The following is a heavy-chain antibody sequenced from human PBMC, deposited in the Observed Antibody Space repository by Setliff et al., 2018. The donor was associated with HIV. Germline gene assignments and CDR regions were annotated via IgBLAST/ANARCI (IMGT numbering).Heavy chain of an antibody. Sequence: PGGSLSLSCTASGFSIDDYAMNWFRQAPGRGLEWVGLVRGIAYGGTTEYAASVRGRFTISRDDSKNIAYLQMNSLKTEDTAVYFCTRDGGGDYGVYAPDYWGQGTLVTVSS. CDR2: VRGIAYGGTT. V-gene: IGHV3-49*03. D-gene: IGHD4-17*01. CDR1: GFSIDDYA. J-gene: IGHJ4*02. CDR3: TRDGGGDYGVYAPDY.